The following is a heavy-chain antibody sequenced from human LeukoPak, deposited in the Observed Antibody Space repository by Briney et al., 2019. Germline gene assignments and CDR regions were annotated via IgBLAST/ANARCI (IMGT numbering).Heavy chain of an antibody. CDR3: DYHGN. J-gene: IGHJ4*02. CDR2: ISGSSTSI. V-gene: IGHV3-48*02. Sequence: GGSLRLSCAASGFTFSSSEMNWMRQVPGKGLEWLSSISGSSTSIYYADSVKGRFTISRDNVKNLLYLQMNSLRDEDTAVYYCDYHGNWGQGTLVTVSS. D-gene: IGHD3-10*01. CDR1: GFTFSSSE.